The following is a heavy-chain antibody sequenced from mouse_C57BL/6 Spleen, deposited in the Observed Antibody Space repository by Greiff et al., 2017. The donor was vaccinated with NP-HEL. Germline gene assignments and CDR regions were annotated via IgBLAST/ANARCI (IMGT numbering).Heavy chain of an antibody. V-gene: IGHV1-80*01. CDR3: ARSGLKDYFDY. J-gene: IGHJ2*01. CDR2: IYPGDGDT. D-gene: IGHD1-3*01. Sequence: VQRVESGAELVKPGASVKISCKASGYAFSSYWMNWVKQRPGKGLEWIGQIYPGDGDTNYNGKFKGKATLTADKSSSTAYMQLSSLTSEDSAVYFCARSGLKDYFDYWGQGTTLTVSS. CDR1: GYAFSSYW.